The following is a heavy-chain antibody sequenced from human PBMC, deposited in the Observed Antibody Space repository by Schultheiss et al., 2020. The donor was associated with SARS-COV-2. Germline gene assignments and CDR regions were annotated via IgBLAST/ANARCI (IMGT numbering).Heavy chain of an antibody. CDR1: GYTFTSYG. J-gene: IGHJ5*02. CDR3: ARGPTYFGVVNGWFDP. V-gene: IGHV1-18*01. CDR2: ISAYNGNT. Sequence: ASVKVSCKASGYTFTSYGISWVRQAPGQGLEWMGWISAYNGNTNYAQKLQGRVTMTTDTSTSTAYMELRSLRSDDTAVYYCARGPTYFGVVNGWFDPWGQGTLVTVSS. D-gene: IGHD3-3*01.